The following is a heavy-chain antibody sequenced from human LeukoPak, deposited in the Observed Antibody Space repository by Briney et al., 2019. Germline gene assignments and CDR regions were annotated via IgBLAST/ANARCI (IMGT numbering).Heavy chain of an antibody. Sequence: SETLSLTCAVYGGSFSGYYWSWIRQPPGKGLEWIGEINHSGSTNYNPSLKSRVTISVDTSKNQFSLKLSSVTAADTAVYYCARGIDILTGFNWFDPWGQGTMVTVSS. CDR1: GGSFSGYY. CDR2: INHSGST. J-gene: IGHJ5*02. CDR3: ARGIDILTGFNWFDP. V-gene: IGHV4-34*01. D-gene: IGHD3-9*01.